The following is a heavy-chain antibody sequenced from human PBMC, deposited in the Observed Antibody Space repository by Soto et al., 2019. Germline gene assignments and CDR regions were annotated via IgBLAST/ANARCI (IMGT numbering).Heavy chain of an antibody. D-gene: IGHD6-13*01. Sequence: GGSLRLSCAASGFTFSSYGMHWVRQAPGKGLEWVAVISYDGSNKYYADSVKGRFTISRDNSKNTLYLQMNSLRAEDTAVYYCAILWGIAAAGKDYWGQGTLVTVSS. V-gene: IGHV3-30*03. CDR1: GFTFSSYG. CDR2: ISYDGSNK. J-gene: IGHJ4*02. CDR3: AILWGIAAAGKDY.